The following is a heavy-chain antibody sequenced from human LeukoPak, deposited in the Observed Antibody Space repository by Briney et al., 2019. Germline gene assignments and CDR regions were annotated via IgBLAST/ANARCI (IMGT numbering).Heavy chain of an antibody. Sequence: SETLSLTCAVYGGSFSGYYWSWIRQPPGKGLEWIGEINHSGSTNYNPSLKSRVTISVDTSKNQFSLKLSSVTAADTAVYHCASLNGSGWYYFDYWGQGTLVTVSS. J-gene: IGHJ4*02. CDR3: ASLNGSGWYYFDY. V-gene: IGHV4-34*01. CDR2: INHSGST. CDR1: GGSFSGYY. D-gene: IGHD6-19*01.